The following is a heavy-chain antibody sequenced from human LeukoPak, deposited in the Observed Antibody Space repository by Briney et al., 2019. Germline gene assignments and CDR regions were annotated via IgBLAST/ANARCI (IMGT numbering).Heavy chain of an antibody. V-gene: IGHV3-48*04. CDR3: ARGYSSSWFFDY. J-gene: IGHJ4*02. D-gene: IGHD6-13*01. Sequence: GGSLRLSCTASGFTFSTYSMNWVRQAPGKGLEWVSYISSTSSTIYYADSVEGRFTISRDNAKNSLFLQMNSPRAEDTAVYYCARGYSSSWFFDYWGQGTLVTVSS. CDR1: GFTFSTYS. CDR2: ISSTSSTI.